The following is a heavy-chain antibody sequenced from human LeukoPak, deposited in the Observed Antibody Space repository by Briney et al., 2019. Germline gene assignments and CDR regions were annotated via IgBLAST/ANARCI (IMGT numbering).Heavy chain of an antibody. Sequence: TSQPLSLTCTVSGGSISSGGYYWSWIRQHPGKGLEWIGYIYYSGSTYYNPSLKSRVTISVDTSKNQFSLKLSSVTAADTAVYYCARDRSLYYYGMDVWGQGTTVTVSS. CDR1: GGSISSGGYY. CDR3: ARDRSLYYYGMDV. V-gene: IGHV4-31*03. CDR2: IYYSGST. J-gene: IGHJ6*02.